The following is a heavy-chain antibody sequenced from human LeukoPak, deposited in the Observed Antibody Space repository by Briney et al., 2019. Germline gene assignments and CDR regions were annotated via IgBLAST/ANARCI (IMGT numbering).Heavy chain of an antibody. V-gene: IGHV4-59*11. J-gene: IGHJ4*02. D-gene: IGHD3-10*01. CDR3: ARDRGDSRPLDY. Sequence: SETLSLTCTVSGGSISSHYWSWIRQPPGKGLEWIGYIYYSGSTNYNPSLKSRVTISVDTSKNQFSLKLSSVTAADTAVYYCARDRGDSRPLDYWGQGTPVTVSS. CDR2: IYYSGST. CDR1: GGSISSHY.